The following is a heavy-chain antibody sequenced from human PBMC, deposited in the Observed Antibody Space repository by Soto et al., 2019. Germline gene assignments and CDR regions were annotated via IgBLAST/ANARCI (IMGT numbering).Heavy chain of an antibody. D-gene: IGHD2-2*01. J-gene: IGHJ5*02. V-gene: IGHV4-31*03. CDR3: ATIVVVPAAAYNWFDP. CDR2: IYYSGST. Sequence: PSETLSLTCTVSGGSISSGGYYWSWIRQHPGKGLEWIGYIYYSGSTYYNPSLKSRVTISVDTSKNQFSLKLSSVTAADTAVYYCATIVVVPAAAYNWFDPWGQGTLVTVSS. CDR1: GGSISSGGYY.